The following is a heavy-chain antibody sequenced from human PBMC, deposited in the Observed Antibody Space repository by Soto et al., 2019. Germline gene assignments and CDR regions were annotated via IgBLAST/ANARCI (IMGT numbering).Heavy chain of an antibody. J-gene: IGHJ4*02. CDR2: IYYSGST. Sequence: QLQLQESGPGLVKPSQTLSLACTVSGGSFSSGGYYWSWIRQLPGKGLEWIGYIYYSGSTYYNPSLKSPFTISLDTSKNPFSLKLGSLTAADTAVYYFARATSFSGHHGYWGQVPLVTVSS. D-gene: IGHD2-8*02. CDR3: ARATSFSGHHGY. V-gene: IGHV4-31*01. CDR1: GGSFSSGGYY.